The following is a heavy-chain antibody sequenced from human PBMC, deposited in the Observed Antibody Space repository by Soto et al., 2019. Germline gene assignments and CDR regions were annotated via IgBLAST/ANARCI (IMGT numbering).Heavy chain of an antibody. CDR3: ARSMIVVVSSGYNWFDP. CDR1: GYTFTSYG. V-gene: IGHV1-18*01. D-gene: IGHD3-22*01. CDR2: ISAYNGNT. J-gene: IGHJ5*02. Sequence: ASVKVSCKASGYTFTSYGISWVRQAPGQGLEWMGWISAYNGNTNYAQKLQGRVTMTTDTSTSTTYMELRSLRSDDTAVYYCARSMIVVVSSGYNWFDPWGQGTLVTVS.